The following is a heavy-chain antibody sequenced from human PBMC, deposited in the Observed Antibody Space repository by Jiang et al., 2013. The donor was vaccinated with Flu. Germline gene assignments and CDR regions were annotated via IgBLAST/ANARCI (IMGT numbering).Heavy chain of an antibody. CDR3: ARESYGDYYIDY. CDR2: ISHDGRDK. V-gene: IGHV3-30*01. CDR1: GFTFRTYV. J-gene: IGHJ4*02. D-gene: IGHD4-17*01. Sequence: VQLVESGGGLVQPGGSLRLSCAASGFTFRTYVMFWVRQAPGKGLEWVAVISHDGRDKYYADSVKGRFTISRDSPKNTVSLQMDSLRVEDSAVYFCARESYGDYYIDYWGQGTLATVSS.